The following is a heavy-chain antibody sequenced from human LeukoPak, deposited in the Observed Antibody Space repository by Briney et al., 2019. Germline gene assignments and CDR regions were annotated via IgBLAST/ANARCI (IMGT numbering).Heavy chain of an antibody. D-gene: IGHD3-3*01. V-gene: IGHV4-39*07. CDR1: GGSLSSSSYY. Sequence: SETLSLTCTVSGGSLSSSSYYWGWIRQPPGKGLEWIGSIYYSGSTYYNPSLKSRVTISVDTSKNQFSLKLSSVTAADTAVYYCARADTYYDFWSGYYSGLYYMDVWGKGTTVTVSS. CDR3: ARADTYYDFWSGYYSGLYYMDV. J-gene: IGHJ6*03. CDR2: IYYSGST.